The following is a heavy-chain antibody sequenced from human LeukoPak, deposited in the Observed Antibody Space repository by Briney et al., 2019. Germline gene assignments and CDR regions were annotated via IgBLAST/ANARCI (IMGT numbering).Heavy chain of an antibody. CDR1: GFTVSSSG. Sequence: AGGSLRLSCAASGFTVSSSGMHWVRHAPSKGLEWVAFIRYDGSNKYYADSVKGRFTISRDNSKNTLYLQMNSLRAEDTAVYYCAKREVTANTAPLDYWGQGTLVTVSS. CDR2: IRYDGSNK. J-gene: IGHJ4*02. D-gene: IGHD2-21*02. V-gene: IGHV3-30*02. CDR3: AKREVTANTAPLDY.